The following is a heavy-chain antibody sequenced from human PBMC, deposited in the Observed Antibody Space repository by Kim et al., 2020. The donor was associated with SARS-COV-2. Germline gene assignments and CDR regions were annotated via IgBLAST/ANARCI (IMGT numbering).Heavy chain of an antibody. J-gene: IGHJ2*01. D-gene: IGHD3-16*01. CDR3: ARARGGGRWYFDL. CDR1: GGSFSGYY. Sequence: SETLSLTCAVYGGSFSGYYWSWIRQPPGKGLEWIGEINHSGSTNYNPSLKSRVTISVDTSKNQFSLKLSSVTAADTAVYYCARARGGGRWYFDLWGRGTL. V-gene: IGHV4-34*01. CDR2: INHSGST.